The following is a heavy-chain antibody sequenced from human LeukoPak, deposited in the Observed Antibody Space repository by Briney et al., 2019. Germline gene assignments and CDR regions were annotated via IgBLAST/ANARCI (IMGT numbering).Heavy chain of an antibody. D-gene: IGHD4-17*01. V-gene: IGHV3-23*01. CDR2: ISASGRST. Sequence: LXXSXXXSGFXFNSYAMSWVRQAPGKGLEWVSGISASGRSTYYADSVKGRFTISRDNSQNTLYLQMNSLRAEDTAIYYCAKDLKAYTVTSLNWGQGTLVTVSS. CDR3: AKDLKAYTVTSLN. CDR1: GFXFNSYA. J-gene: IGHJ4*02.